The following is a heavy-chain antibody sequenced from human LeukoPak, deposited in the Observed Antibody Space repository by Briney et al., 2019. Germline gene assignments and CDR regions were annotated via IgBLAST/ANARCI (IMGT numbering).Heavy chain of an antibody. CDR2: IPDSGRYS. CDR1: GFTFSTYT. Sequence: GGSLRLSCAVSGFTFSTYTMNWVRHAHGKGLEWVSSIPDSGRYSHHADSVKGRFTISRDNAKNSLYLDMDNLRAEDTAVYYCVRGDSRDYWGQGTLVTVSS. D-gene: IGHD6-13*01. V-gene: IGHV3-21*01. CDR3: VRGDSRDY. J-gene: IGHJ4*02.